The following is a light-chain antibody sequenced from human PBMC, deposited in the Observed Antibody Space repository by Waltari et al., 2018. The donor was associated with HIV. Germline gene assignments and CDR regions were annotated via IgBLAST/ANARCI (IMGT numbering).Light chain of an antibody. V-gene: IGLV2-14*03. CDR1: SSDVGGYAY. Sequence: QSALTQPASVSGSPGQSITIPCTGTSSDVGGYAYLSWYQQHPGKAPNLIIYEVSYRPSGSSHRFSASKSGNTASLTISGLQAEDEADYYCSSYTSSNTLVFGGGTKLTVL. J-gene: IGLJ3*02. CDR2: EVS. CDR3: SSYTSSNTLV.